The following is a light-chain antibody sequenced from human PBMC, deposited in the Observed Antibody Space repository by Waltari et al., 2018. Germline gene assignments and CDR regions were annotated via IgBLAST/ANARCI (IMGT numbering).Light chain of an antibody. V-gene: IGKV3-15*01. CDR3: QQYNNWPPLYT. CDR1: QSISTN. Sequence: EIVMTQSPATLSMSPGERATLSCRASQSISTNLAWYQQRPGQAPRLLIYDTSTRATGIPVKFRGSGSGTEFTLTLSDLQPEDFAVYYCQQYNNWPPLYTFGQGTKLDIK. J-gene: IGKJ2*01. CDR2: DTS.